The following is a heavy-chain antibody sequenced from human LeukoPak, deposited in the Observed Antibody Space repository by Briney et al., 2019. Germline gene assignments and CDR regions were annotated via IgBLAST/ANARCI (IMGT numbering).Heavy chain of an antibody. J-gene: IGHJ3*02. D-gene: IGHD4-17*01. CDR3: ASPGTTVTTRNAFDI. CDR1: GFTFSSFW. V-gene: IGHV3-74*01. Sequence: GGSLRLSCEASGFTFSSFWMHWVRQAPGKGLVWVSRTNTDGSSTNYADSVKGRFTISRDNAKNTLYLQMNSLRAEDTAVYYCASPGTTVTTRNAFDIWGQGTMVTVSS. CDR2: TNTDGSST.